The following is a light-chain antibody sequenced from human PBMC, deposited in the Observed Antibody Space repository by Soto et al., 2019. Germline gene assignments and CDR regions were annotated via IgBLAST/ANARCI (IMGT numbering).Light chain of an antibody. J-gene: IGLJ2*01. V-gene: IGLV2-14*03. CDR3: SSYAGSNNLV. CDR2: HVT. Sequence: QSVLTQPASVSESPGQSITISCTGTSSDVGNYNYVSWYQQHPGKAPKLMIYHVTSRPSGVSDRFSGSKSGNTASLTISGLQTDDEADYYCSSYAGSNNLVFGGGTKLTVL. CDR1: SSDVGNYNY.